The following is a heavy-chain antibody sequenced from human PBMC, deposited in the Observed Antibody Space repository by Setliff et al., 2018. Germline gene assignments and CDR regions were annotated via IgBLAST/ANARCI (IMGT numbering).Heavy chain of an antibody. CDR2: IIPVFGTA. V-gene: IGHV1-69*13. Sequence: SVKVSCKASGGTFSSYAISWVRQAPGQGFEWMGGIIPVFGTADYAQKFQGRVTITADESTTTFYMEVSCLRSEDTAVYYCARVKVIVGATPRTYYMDVWGKGTTVTVSS. J-gene: IGHJ6*03. CDR3: ARVKVIVGATPRTYYMDV. D-gene: IGHD1-26*01. CDR1: GGTFSSYA.